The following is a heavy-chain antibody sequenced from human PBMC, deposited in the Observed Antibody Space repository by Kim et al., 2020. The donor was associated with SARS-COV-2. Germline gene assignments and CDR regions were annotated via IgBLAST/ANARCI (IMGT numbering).Heavy chain of an antibody. V-gene: IGHV4-39*01. CDR3: ARLGDGDYVWYFDL. Sequence: NPSRKSRVTISVDTSKNQFSLKLSSVTAADTAVYYCARLGDGDYVWYFDLWGRGTLVTVSS. D-gene: IGHD4-17*01. J-gene: IGHJ2*01.